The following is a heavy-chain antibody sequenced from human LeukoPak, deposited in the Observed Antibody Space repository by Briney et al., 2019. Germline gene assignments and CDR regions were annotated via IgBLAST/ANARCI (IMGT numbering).Heavy chain of an antibody. V-gene: IGHV1-3*01. Sequence: ASVKVSCKASGYTFTSYAMHWVRQAPGQRLEWVGWINAGNGNTKYSQKFQGRVTITRDTSASTAYMELSSLRSEDTAVYYCASVITIFGVAVYYFDYWGQGTLVTVSS. CDR2: INAGNGNT. J-gene: IGHJ4*02. CDR1: GYTFTSYA. D-gene: IGHD3-3*01. CDR3: ASVITIFGVAVYYFDY.